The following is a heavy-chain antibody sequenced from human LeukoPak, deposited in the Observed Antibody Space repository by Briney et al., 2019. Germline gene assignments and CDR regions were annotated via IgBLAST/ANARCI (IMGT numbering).Heavy chain of an antibody. Sequence: SETLSLTCTVSGGSISSFYWTWIRQPPGKGREWIGYIYYSGSTNYNPSLKSRVTISVDTSMNQFSLKLSSVTAADTAVYYCAREKGNSYGYDYWGQGTLVTVSS. CDR3: AREKGNSYGYDY. CDR2: IYYSGST. D-gene: IGHD5-18*01. J-gene: IGHJ4*02. V-gene: IGHV4-59*01. CDR1: GGSISSFY.